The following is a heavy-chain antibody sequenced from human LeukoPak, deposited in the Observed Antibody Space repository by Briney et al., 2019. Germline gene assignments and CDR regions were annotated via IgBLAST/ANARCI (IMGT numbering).Heavy chain of an antibody. D-gene: IGHD5-18*01. CDR1: GYTFTSYD. CDR2: MNPNSGNT. V-gene: IGHV1-8*03. CDR3: ARGSRFGYSYGYGYYYYYMDV. J-gene: IGHJ6*03. Sequence: SVKVSCKASGYTFTSYDINWVRQATGQGLEGMGWMNPNSGNTGYAQKFQGRVTITRNTSISTAYMEMSSLRSEDTAVYYCARGSRFGYSYGYGYYYYYMDVWGKGTTVTVSS.